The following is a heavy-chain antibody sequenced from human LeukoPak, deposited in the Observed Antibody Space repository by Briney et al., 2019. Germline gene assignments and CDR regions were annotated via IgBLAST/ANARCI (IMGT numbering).Heavy chain of an antibody. CDR2: ISSDGSST. V-gene: IGHV3-74*03. D-gene: IGHD6-6*01. CDR1: GFTFRNHW. Sequence: PGGSLRLSCAASGFTFRNHWVHGVRQTPGKGRVWVSRISSDGSSTTYADSVKGRFTISRDNAKNTLYLQMNNLRAEDTAMYYCARDQRVTGRPDIDYWGQGTLVIVSS. J-gene: IGHJ4*02. CDR3: ARDQRVTGRPDIDY.